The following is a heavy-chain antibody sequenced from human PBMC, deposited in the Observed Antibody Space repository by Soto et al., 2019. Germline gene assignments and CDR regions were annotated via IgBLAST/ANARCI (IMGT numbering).Heavy chain of an antibody. D-gene: IGHD3-3*01. J-gene: IGHJ4*02. V-gene: IGHV3-23*01. Sequence: QPGGSLRLSCAASGFTFSSYAMSWVRQAPGKGLEWVSAISGSGGSTYYADSVKGRFTISRDNSKNTLYLQMNSLRAEDTAVYYCAKDTRITRFLEWLLFRPFDYWGQGTLVTVSS. CDR2: ISGSGGST. CDR3: AKDTRITRFLEWLLFRPFDY. CDR1: GFTFSSYA.